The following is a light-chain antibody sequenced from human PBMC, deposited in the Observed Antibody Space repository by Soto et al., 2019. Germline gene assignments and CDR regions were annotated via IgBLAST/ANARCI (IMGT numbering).Light chain of an antibody. J-gene: IGLJ1*01. Sequence: QSVLTQPASVSGSPGQSITIACTGTSSDVGGYNYVSWFQQHPGKAPKLMISEVSNRPSGVSNRFSASKSGNTASLTISGLQSEDEATYYCSSYSSSSTLVFGNGTKVTVL. CDR2: EVS. CDR1: SSDVGGYNY. CDR3: SSYSSSSTLV. V-gene: IGLV2-14*01.